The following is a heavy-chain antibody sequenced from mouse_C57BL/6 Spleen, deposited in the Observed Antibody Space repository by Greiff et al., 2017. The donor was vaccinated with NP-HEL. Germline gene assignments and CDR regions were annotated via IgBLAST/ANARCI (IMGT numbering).Heavy chain of an antibody. CDR3: ARITTVENYAMDY. J-gene: IGHJ4*01. V-gene: IGHV14-2*01. Sequence: VQLQQSGAELVKPGASVKLSCTASGFTIKDYYMPWVKQRTEQGLEWIGRIDPEDGYTKYAPKFQGKATITADTSSNPAYLQLSSLTSEDTAVYYCARITTVENYAMDYWGQGTSVTVSS. D-gene: IGHD1-1*01. CDR1: GFTIKDYY. CDR2: IDPEDGYT.